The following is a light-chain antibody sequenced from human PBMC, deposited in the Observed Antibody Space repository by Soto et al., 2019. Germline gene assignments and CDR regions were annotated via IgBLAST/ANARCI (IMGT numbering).Light chain of an antibody. J-gene: IGKJ5*01. Sequence: IVLTQSPDTLSLSPWERATLSCRASQSFSSTYLAWYQQRPGQAPRLLIYGASSRATGIPDRFSGSGSGTEFTLTISSLEPEDFAVYYCQQYGSSPTFGQGTRLEIK. V-gene: IGKV3-20*01. CDR3: QQYGSSPT. CDR1: QSFSSTY. CDR2: GAS.